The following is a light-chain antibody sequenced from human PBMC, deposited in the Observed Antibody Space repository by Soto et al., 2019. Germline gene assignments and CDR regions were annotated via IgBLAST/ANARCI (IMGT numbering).Light chain of an antibody. V-gene: IGKV1-39*01. CDR2: AAS. Sequence: DIQMTQSPSSLSASGGDIVTITCRASQSIDTYLNWYQRKPGKAPNVLIYAASTLQSGVPSGFRRSVSGTEVTLTISSLQPEDVATYYCQQSYSVPRTFGLVTKVEIK. CDR1: QSIDTY. CDR3: QQSYSVPRT. J-gene: IGKJ1*01.